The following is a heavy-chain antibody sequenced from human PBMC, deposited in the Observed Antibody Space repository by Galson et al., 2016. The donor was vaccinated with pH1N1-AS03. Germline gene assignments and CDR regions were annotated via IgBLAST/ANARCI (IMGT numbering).Heavy chain of an antibody. V-gene: IGHV1-2*02. Sequence: SVKVSCKASGYSFSAYYIHWVRQAPGQGLEWMGWINPSSGGADYAQKSQGRVTMTRDTSISTVYMELSGLRSDDTAVYYCAREQGMTIFGVILSGYAFDIWVQGTMVTVSS. CDR1: GYSFSAYY. J-gene: IGHJ3*02. CDR2: INPSSGGA. CDR3: AREQGMTIFGVILSGYAFDI. D-gene: IGHD3-3*01.